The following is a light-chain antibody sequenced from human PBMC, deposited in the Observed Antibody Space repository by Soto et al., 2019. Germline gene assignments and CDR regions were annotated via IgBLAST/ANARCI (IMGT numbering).Light chain of an antibody. J-gene: IGKJ2*01. CDR3: QQRSNWPPVYT. Sequence: EIVLTQSPATLSLSPGERATLSCRASQSVSRYLAWYQQKPGQAPRLLIYDASSRAIGIPARFSGSGSGTDFTLTISSLEPEDFAVYYCQQRSNWPPVYTFGQGTKLEIK. CDR1: QSVSRY. V-gene: IGKV3-11*01. CDR2: DAS.